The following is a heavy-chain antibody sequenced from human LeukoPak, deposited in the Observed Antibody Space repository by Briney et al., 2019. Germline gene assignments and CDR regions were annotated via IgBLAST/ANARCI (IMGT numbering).Heavy chain of an antibody. D-gene: IGHD4-23*01. Sequence: GGTLRLSCAASGFTFSSYGMSWVRQAPGKGLEWVSAISGSGGSTYYADSVKGRFTISRDNSKNTLYLQMNSLRAEDTAVYYCAKRGPRPGRWPDAFNIWGQGTMVTVSS. CDR2: ISGSGGST. CDR1: GFTFSSYG. J-gene: IGHJ3*02. CDR3: AKRGPRPGRWPDAFNI. V-gene: IGHV3-23*01.